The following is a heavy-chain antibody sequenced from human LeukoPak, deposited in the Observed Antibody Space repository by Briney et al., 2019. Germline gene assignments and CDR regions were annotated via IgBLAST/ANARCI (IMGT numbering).Heavy chain of an antibody. V-gene: IGHV4-59*01. D-gene: IGHD4-17*01. CDR1: GGSMSSFY. CDR3: ARETTVTTFDS. Sequence: SETLSLTCTVSGGSMSSFYWSWIRQPPGKGLEWIGYVYHTGSTNFNPSLKSRVTISLDTSKNQFSLKLNSATAADTAVYYCARETTVTTFDSWGQGTLVTVSS. CDR2: VYHTGST. J-gene: IGHJ4*02.